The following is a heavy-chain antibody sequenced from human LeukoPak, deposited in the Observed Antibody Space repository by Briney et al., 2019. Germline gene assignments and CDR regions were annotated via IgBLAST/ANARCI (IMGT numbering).Heavy chain of an antibody. CDR1: GFTFSSYS. CDR3: ARDPGYSYAMDS. V-gene: IGHV3-48*01. Sequence: PGGSLRLSCAASGFTFSSYSMNWVRQAPGKGLEWISYISHGSIRIFYADFVEGRFTVSRDDVKNALYLQMNSLRVEDTAVYYCARDPGYSYAMDSWGQGTLVIVSS. J-gene: IGHJ4*02. D-gene: IGHD5-18*01. CDR2: ISHGSIRI.